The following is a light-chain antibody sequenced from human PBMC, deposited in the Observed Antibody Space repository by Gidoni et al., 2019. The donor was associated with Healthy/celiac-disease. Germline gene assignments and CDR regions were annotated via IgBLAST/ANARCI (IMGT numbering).Light chain of an antibody. Sequence: SYVLTQPPSVSVAPGQTARITCRGNNIGSKSVHWYQQKPGQAPVLVVYDDSDRPSGIPERFSGSNSGNTATLTISRVEAGDEADYYCQVWDSSSDLGVFGTGTKVTVL. J-gene: IGLJ1*01. V-gene: IGLV3-21*02. CDR1: NIGSKS. CDR2: DDS. CDR3: QVWDSSSDLGV.